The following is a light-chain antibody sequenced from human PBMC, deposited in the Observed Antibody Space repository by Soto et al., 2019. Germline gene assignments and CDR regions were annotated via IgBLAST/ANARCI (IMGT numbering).Light chain of an antibody. V-gene: IGLV2-23*01. J-gene: IGLJ1*01. CDR3: CSYADSTTYV. CDR2: EGS. Sequence: QSALTQPASVSGSPGQSITISCTGTSSDVGTYNLVSWYQQHPGKAPKLMIYEGSKWPSGVSNRFSGSKSGNTASLTISGFQAEDEADYYCCSYADSTTYVFGTGTKVTVL. CDR1: SSDVGTYNL.